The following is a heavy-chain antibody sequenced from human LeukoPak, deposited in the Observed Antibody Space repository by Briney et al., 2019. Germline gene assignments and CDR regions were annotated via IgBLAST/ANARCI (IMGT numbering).Heavy chain of an antibody. D-gene: IGHD1-26*01. CDR2: INHSGST. CDR3: ARGGGSYSLDY. CDR1: GVSFSGYY. Sequence: PSETLSLTCAVYGVSFSGYYWSWIRQPPGKGLEWIGEINHSGSTNYNPSLKSRVTISVDTSKNQFSLKLSSVTAADTAVYYCARGGGSYSLDYWGQGTLVTVSS. V-gene: IGHV4-34*01. J-gene: IGHJ4*02.